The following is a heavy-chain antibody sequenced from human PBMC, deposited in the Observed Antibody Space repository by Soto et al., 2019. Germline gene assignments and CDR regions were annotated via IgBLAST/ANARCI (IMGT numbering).Heavy chain of an antibody. J-gene: IGHJ4*02. Sequence: PGESLKISCKGSGYSFTSYWIGWVRQMPGKGLEWMGIIYPGDSDTRYSPSFQGQVTISADKSISTAYLQWSSLKASDTAIYYCARHKYDILTGDNYYFDYWGQGTLVTVSS. V-gene: IGHV5-51*01. D-gene: IGHD3-9*01. CDR3: ARHKYDILTGDNYYFDY. CDR1: GYSFTSYW. CDR2: IYPGDSDT.